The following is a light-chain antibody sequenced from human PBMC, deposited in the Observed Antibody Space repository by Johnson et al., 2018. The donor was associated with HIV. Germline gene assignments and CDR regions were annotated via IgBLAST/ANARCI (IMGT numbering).Light chain of an antibody. Sequence: QSVLTQPPSVSAAPGQKVTISCSGSSSNIENNYVSWYQQLPGAAPRLLIYENNKRPSGIPERFSGSKSGTSATLGITGLQTGDEADYYCATWDRSLSAGGVFGTGTKVTVL. CDR1: SSNIENNY. V-gene: IGLV1-51*02. J-gene: IGLJ1*01. CDR2: ENN. CDR3: ATWDRSLSAGGV.